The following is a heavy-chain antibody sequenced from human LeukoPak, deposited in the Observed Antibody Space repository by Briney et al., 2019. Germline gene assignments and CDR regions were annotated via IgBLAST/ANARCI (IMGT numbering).Heavy chain of an antibody. CDR1: GFTFSSYE. D-gene: IGHD4-23*01. J-gene: IGHJ4*02. Sequence: PGGSLRLSRAASGFTFSSYEMNWVRQAPGKGLEWVSYISSSGSTIYYADSVKGRFTISRDNAKNSLYLQMNSLRAEDTAVYYCARDPLVLGVTYDYWGQGTLVTVSS. CDR2: ISSSGSTI. V-gene: IGHV3-48*03. CDR3: ARDPLVLGVTYDY.